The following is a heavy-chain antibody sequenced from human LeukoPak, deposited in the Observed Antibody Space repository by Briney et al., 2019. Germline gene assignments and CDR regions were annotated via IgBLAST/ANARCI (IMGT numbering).Heavy chain of an antibody. CDR2: ISGSGGST. CDR3: AKNSRSSGYYLDY. Sequence: GGSLRLSCAVSGFIFSIYEMNWVRQAPGKGLEGVSTISGSGGSTSYADSVKGRFTISRDNSKNTLYLQMNSLRAEDTALYYCAKNSRSSGYYLDYWGQGTLVTVSS. D-gene: IGHD3-22*01. J-gene: IGHJ4*02. CDR1: GFIFSIYE. V-gene: IGHV3-23*01.